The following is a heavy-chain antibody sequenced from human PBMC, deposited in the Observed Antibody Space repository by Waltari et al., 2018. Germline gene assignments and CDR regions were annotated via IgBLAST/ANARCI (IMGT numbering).Heavy chain of an antibody. Sequence: EVQLVESGGGVVQTGGSLRLSVAASGFTFSNYEMNWVRQAQGKGLDGMAPIISRLNTTYYADSVKGRFTISRDNAKNSLHLQMNSLRVEDTAVYYCATRYGSSSMDYWGQGTLVTVSS. CDR3: ATRYGSSSMDY. V-gene: IGHV3-48*03. CDR1: GFTFSNYE. CDR2: IISRLNTT. J-gene: IGHJ4*02. D-gene: IGHD6-6*01.